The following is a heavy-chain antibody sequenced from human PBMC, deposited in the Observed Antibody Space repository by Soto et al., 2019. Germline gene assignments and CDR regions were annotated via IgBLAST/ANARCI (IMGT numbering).Heavy chain of an antibody. D-gene: IGHD4-17*01. CDR2: ISYDGSNK. CDR1: GFTFSSYG. J-gene: IGHJ4*02. V-gene: IGHV3-30*18. CDR3: AKYGASFFDY. Sequence: PGGSLRLSCAASGFTFSSYGMHWVRQAPGKGLEWVAVISYDGSNKYYADSVKGRFTISRDNSKNTLYLQMNSLRAEDTAVYYCAKYGASFFDYWGQGTLVTVSS.